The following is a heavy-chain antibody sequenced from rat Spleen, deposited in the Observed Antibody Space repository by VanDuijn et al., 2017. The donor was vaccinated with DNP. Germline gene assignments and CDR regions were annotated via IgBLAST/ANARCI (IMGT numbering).Heavy chain of an antibody. CDR2: ILYDGSRA. Sequence: EVQLVESGGGLVQPGRSLKLSCASSGFTFSDYNMAWVRQAPKKGLEWVATILYDGSRAYYRDSVKGRFTVYRDNAKSTLYLQIDSLRSEDTATYYCATFEGRDAWGQGTSVTVSS. CDR1: GFTFSDYN. J-gene: IGHJ4*01. CDR3: ATFEGRDA. D-gene: IGHD1-11*01. V-gene: IGHV5S10*01.